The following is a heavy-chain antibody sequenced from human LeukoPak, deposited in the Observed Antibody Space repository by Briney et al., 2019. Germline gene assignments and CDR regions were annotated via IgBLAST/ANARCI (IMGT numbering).Heavy chain of an antibody. V-gene: IGHV3-15*01. J-gene: IGHJ4*02. CDR3: TTDRVSSAGRVY. Sequence: GGSLRLACAASGFTFSNAWMSWVRQAPGKGLEWVGRIKSKTEGGTTDYAAPVKGIFTIARGDSKNTLYLQMNSLKTEDTAVYYCTTDRVSSAGRVYWGQGTLVTVSS. CDR2: IKSKTEGGTT. D-gene: IGHD6-19*01. CDR1: GFTFSNAW.